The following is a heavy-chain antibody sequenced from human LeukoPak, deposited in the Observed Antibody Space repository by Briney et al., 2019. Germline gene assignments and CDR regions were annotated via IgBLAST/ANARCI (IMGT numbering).Heavy chain of an antibody. CDR1: RFTFSSYG. Sequence: GGSLRLSCAASRFTFSSYGMHWVRHAPGKGLEWVAVIWYDGSNKYYADSVKGRFTISRDNSKNTLYLQMNSLRAEDTAVYYCARGPNSNWSGLDFWGQGTLLTVSS. D-gene: IGHD6-6*01. CDR2: IWYDGSNK. V-gene: IGHV3-33*01. CDR3: ARGPNSNWSGLDF. J-gene: IGHJ4*02.